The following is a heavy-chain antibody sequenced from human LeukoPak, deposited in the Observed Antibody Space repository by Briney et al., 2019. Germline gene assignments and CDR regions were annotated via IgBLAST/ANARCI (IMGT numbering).Heavy chain of an antibody. CDR3: ARGAYEEGMDV. J-gene: IGHJ6*04. V-gene: IGHV4-31*03. CDR2: RYYSGST. Sequence: SETLSLTCTVSGGSVSSGAYYWSWIRQHPGKGLEWIGYRYYSGSTYYNSSLKSRVTISLDTSKNQFSLKLSSVTAADTAVYYCARGAYEEGMDVWAKGPRSPSPQ. D-gene: IGHD5-12*01. CDR1: GGSVSSGAYY.